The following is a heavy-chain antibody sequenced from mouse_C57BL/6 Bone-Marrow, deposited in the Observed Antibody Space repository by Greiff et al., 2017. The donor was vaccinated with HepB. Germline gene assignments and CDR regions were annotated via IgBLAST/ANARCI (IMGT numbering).Heavy chain of an antibody. CDR1: GYTFTSYW. Sequence: QVQLQQPGAELVKPGASVKLSCKASGYTFTSYWMHWVKQRPGQGLEWIGMIHPNSGSTNYNEKFKSKATLTVDKSSSTAYMQLSSLTSEDSAVYYWARYHYYGSSGDYFDYWGQGTTLTVSS. CDR3: ARYHYYGSSGDYFDY. D-gene: IGHD1-1*01. J-gene: IGHJ2*01. V-gene: IGHV1-64*01. CDR2: IHPNSGST.